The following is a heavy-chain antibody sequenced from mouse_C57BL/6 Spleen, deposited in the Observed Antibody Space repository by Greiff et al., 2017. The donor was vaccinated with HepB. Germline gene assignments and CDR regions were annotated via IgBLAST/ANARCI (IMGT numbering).Heavy chain of an antibody. CDR1: GFTFSSYG. Sequence: DVHLVESGGDLVKPGGSLKLSCAASGFTFSSYGMSWVRQTPDKRLEWVATISSGGSYTYYPDSVKGRFTISRDNAKNTLYLQMSSLKSEDTAMYYCARRPTVVATDYAMDYWGQGTSVTVSS. CDR2: ISSGGSYT. J-gene: IGHJ4*01. V-gene: IGHV5-6*01. D-gene: IGHD1-1*01. CDR3: ARRPTVVATDYAMDY.